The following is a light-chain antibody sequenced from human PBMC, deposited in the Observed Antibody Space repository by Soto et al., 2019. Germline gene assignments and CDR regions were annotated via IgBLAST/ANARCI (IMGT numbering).Light chain of an antibody. CDR3: QQYNNWPLP. Sequence: EIGRTQSTSTVSVSPGGTATLSCRASQSLTSYLAWYQQKPDQAPRLLIYGISTRATDIPARFSGSGSGTEFTLTISSLQSEDFAVYYCQQYNNWPLPFGGVTKVAIK. V-gene: IGKV3-15*01. J-gene: IGKJ4*01. CDR1: QSLTSY. CDR2: GIS.